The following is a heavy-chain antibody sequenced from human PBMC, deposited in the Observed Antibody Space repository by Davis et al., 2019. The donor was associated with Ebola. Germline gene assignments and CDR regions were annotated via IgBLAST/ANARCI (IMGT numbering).Heavy chain of an antibody. Sequence: PRGSLSPSCAASGFTVSSNYISCVRQAPGKGLEWVSVIYSGGSTYYADSVKGRFTISRDNSKNTLYLQMNSLRAEDTAVYYCARYNWNDASWGQGTLVTVSS. CDR1: GFTVSSNY. J-gene: IGHJ4*02. CDR3: ARYNWNDAS. CDR2: IYSGGST. D-gene: IGHD1-1*01. V-gene: IGHV3-53*01.